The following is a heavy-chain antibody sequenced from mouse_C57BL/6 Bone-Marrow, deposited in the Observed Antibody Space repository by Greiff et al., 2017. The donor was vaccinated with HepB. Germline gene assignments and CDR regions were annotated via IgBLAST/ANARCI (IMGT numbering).Heavy chain of an antibody. CDR3: ARSYYGSSYAMDY. J-gene: IGHJ4*01. V-gene: IGHV2-6*03. D-gene: IGHD1-1*01. CDR2: IWSDGST. Sequence: VQLQQSGPGLVAPSQSLSITCTVSGFSLTSYGVHWVRQPPGKGLEWLVVIWSDGSTTYNSALKSRLSISKDNSKSQVFLKMNSLQTDDTAMYYCARSYYGSSYAMDYWGQGTSVTVSS. CDR1: GFSLTSYG.